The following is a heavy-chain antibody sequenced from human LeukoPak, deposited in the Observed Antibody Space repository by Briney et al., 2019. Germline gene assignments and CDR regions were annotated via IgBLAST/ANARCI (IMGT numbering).Heavy chain of an antibody. CDR3: ARDWRTTGIYLDY. CDR2: ISAYNANT. D-gene: IGHD1-1*01. CDR1: GYTFTNYG. Sequence: ASVKVSCKASGYTFTNYGVSWVRQAPGQGLEWVGWISAYNANTNYAQSLQGRVTMITDTSTSTAYMELRSLRSDDTAVYYCARDWRTTGIYLDYWGQGILVTVSS. J-gene: IGHJ4*02. V-gene: IGHV1-18*01.